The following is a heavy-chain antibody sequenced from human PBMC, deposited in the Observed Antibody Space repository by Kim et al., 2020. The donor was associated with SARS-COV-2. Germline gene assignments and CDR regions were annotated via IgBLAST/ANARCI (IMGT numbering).Heavy chain of an antibody. CDR1: GFTFSSYA. D-gene: IGHD3-16*02. V-gene: IGHV3-23*01. CDR2: ISGSGVST. J-gene: IGHJ4*02. CDR3: AKVSGNRLHLGELSLDY. Sequence: GRSLRLSCGASGFTFSSYAMSWVRQAPGKGLEWVSGISGSGVSTFYADSVKGRFTISRDNSKNTLYLQMNSLRVEDTAFFYCAKVSGNRLHLGELSLDYWGQGTLVTVSS.